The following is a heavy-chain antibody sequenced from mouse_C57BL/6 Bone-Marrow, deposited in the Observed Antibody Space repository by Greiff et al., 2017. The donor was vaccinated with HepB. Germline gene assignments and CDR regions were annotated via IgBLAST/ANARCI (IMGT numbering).Heavy chain of an antibody. V-gene: IGHV5-17*01. J-gene: IGHJ3*01. Sequence: DVMLVESGGGLVKPGGSLKLSCAASGFTFSDYGVHWVRQAPEKGLEWVAYISSGSSTIYYADTVKGRFTISRDNAKNTLFLQMTSLRSEDTAMYYCARPGFAYWGQGTLVTVSA. CDR3: ARPGFAY. CDR2: ISSGSSTI. CDR1: GFTFSDYG.